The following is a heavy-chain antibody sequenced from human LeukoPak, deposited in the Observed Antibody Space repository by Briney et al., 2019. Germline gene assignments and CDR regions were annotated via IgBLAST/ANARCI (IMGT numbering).Heavy chain of an antibody. CDR1: GFTFSSYT. D-gene: IGHD7-27*01. CDR3: AKDGGLWVSAHWGDS. CDR2: ITTSDGNT. Sequence: GSLRLSCAASGFTFSSYTMSWVRQAPGKGLEWVSTITTSDGNTYYADSVKGRFTVSRDNSKNTLFLQMNSLRAEDTAVYYCAKDGGLWVSAHWGDSWGRGTLVTVSS. J-gene: IGHJ4*02. V-gene: IGHV3-23*01.